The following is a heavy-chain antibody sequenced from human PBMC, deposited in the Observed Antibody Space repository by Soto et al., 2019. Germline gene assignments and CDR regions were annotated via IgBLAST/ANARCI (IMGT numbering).Heavy chain of an antibody. CDR3: AKDHRTAADGTDGDFDY. V-gene: IGHV1-18*01. J-gene: IGHJ4*02. D-gene: IGHD6-13*01. Sequence: VASVKVSCKASGYTFINYGISWVRQAPGQGLEWMGWTSAYNGNTNYAQKLQDRVTMTTDTSTNTAYMELRSLRSDDTAVYYCAKDHRTAADGTDGDFDYWGQGTLVTVSS. CDR1: GYTFINYG. CDR2: TSAYNGNT.